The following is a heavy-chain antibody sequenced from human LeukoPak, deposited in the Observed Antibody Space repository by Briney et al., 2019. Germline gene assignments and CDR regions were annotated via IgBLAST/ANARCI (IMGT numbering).Heavy chain of an antibody. CDR1: GFTFTSSA. J-gene: IGHJ3*02. V-gene: IGHV1-58*02. CDR2: IVVGSGNT. D-gene: IGHD6-19*01. Sequence: SVKVSCKASGFTFTSSAMQWVRQARGQRLEWIGWIVVGSGNTNYAQKFQERVTITRDMSTSTAYMELSSLRSEDTAVYYCAAVIAVAGIGGAFDIWGQGTMVTVSS. CDR3: AAVIAVAGIGGAFDI.